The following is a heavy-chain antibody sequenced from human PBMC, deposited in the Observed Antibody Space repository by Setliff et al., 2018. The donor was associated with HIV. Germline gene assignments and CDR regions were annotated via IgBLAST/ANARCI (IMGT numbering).Heavy chain of an antibody. D-gene: IGHD2-15*01. Sequence: ASVKVSCKASGYTFTGYYVHWVRQAPGQGLEWMGWINPNSGGTRYAQRFQGRVTMTRDTSTNTAYVELNSLTSDDTAVYYCARDLVVVAPYYCFDPWGQGTLVTVSS. CDR1: GYTFTGYY. CDR2: INPNSGGT. V-gene: IGHV1-2*02. CDR3: ARDLVVVAPYYCFDP. J-gene: IGHJ5*02.